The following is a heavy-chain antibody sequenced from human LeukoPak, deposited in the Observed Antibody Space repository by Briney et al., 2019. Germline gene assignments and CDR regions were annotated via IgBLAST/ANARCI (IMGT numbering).Heavy chain of an antibody. J-gene: IGHJ5*02. CDR1: GGPIRSGGAY. Sequence: SETLSLTCTVSGGPIRSGGAYGSWIRQHPGKGLEWIGYIYYSGSTYYNPSLKSRVTISVDTSKTQFSLKLISVTAADTAVYYGAGVWFSIVATPNRVDPWGQGTLVTVSS. V-gene: IGHV4-31*03. CDR3: AGVWFSIVATPNRVDP. CDR2: IYYSGST. D-gene: IGHD5-12*01.